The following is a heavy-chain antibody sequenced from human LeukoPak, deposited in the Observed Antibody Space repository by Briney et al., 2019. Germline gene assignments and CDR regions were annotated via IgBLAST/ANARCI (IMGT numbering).Heavy chain of an antibody. D-gene: IGHD3-22*01. CDR3: AKEQKYYYDSSGYETDFDY. J-gene: IGHJ4*02. Sequence: GRSLRLSCAASGFTFSSYGMHWVRQAPGKGLEWVAVISYDGSNKYYADSVKGRFTISRDNSKNTLYLQMNSLRAEDTAVYYCAKEQKYYYDSSGYETDFDYWGQGIQVTVSS. V-gene: IGHV3-30*18. CDR1: GFTFSSYG. CDR2: ISYDGSNK.